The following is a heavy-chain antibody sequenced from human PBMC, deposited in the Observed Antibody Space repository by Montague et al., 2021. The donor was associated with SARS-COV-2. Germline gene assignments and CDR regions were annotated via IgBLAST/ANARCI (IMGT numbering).Heavy chain of an antibody. CDR2: IYYSGSS. J-gene: IGHJ4*02. CDR3: AGGAGYSYGVDY. CDR1: GASVSSGSHY. D-gene: IGHD5-18*01. Sequence: LSLTCTVSGASVSSGSHYWIWIRQPPGKGLEFIGYIYYSGSSKYNPSLKSRVTISVDTSTNQVSLKVSSAAAADSAVYFCAGGAGYSYGVDYWGQGTLVTVSS. V-gene: IGHV4-61*01.